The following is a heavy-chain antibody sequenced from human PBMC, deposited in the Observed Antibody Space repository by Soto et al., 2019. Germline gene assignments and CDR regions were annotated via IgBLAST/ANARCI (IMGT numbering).Heavy chain of an antibody. CDR2: IHYGGST. CDR3: ARCTPDLLQSNFWSGYYVSYFDY. V-gene: IGHV4-39*01. Sequence: QLQLQESGPALVKPSETLSLTCTVSGGSISSITYYWGWIRQSPEKGLEWIGYIHYGGSTYYNPTSESRVTISLETSKNQCSLRLTSVNTSDTGVYYCARCTPDLLQSNFWSGYYVSYFDYWGQGSLVTVSA. J-gene: IGHJ4*02. CDR1: GGSISSITYY. D-gene: IGHD3-3*01.